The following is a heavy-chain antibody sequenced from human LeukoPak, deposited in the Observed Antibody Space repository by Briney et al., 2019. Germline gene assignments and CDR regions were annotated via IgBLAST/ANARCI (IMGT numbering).Heavy chain of an antibody. CDR2: IRYDGSNK. V-gene: IGHV3-30*02. CDR3: AKTRDPVTFYYYYMDV. CDR1: GFTFSSYG. D-gene: IGHD5-18*01. Sequence: GGSLRLSCAASGFTFSSYGMHWVRQAPGKGLEWVAFIRYDGSNKYYADSVKGRFSISRDNSKNTLYLQMNSLRAEDTAVYYCAKTRDPVTFYYYYMDVWGKGTTVTVSS. J-gene: IGHJ6*03.